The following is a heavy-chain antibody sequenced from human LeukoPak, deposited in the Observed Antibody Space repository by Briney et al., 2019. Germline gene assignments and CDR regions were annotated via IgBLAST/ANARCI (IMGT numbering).Heavy chain of an antibody. J-gene: IGHJ5*02. D-gene: IGHD2-2*02. CDR3: ARKVPAAIGKYNWFDP. Sequence: SETLSLTCTVSGGSISSSSYYWGWIRQPPGKGLEWIGSIYHSGSTYYNPSLKSRVTISVDTSKNQFSLKLSSVTAADTAVYYCARKVPAAIGKYNWFDPWGQGTLVTVSS. CDR2: IYHSGST. V-gene: IGHV4-39*07. CDR1: GGSISSSSYY.